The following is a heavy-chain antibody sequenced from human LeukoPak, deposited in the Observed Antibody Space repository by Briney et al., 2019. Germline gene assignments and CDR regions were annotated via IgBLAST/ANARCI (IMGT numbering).Heavy chain of an antibody. J-gene: IGHJ3*02. CDR2: IYYSGST. CDR1: GGSISSSSYY. D-gene: IGHD4/OR15-4a*01. V-gene: IGHV4-39*07. Sequence: PSETLSLTCTVSGGSISSSSYYWGWIRQPPGKGLEWIGSIYYSGSTYYNPSLKSRVTISVDTSKNQFSLKLSSVTAADTAVYYCARGLRLKVAFDIWGQGTMVTVSS. CDR3: ARGLRLKVAFDI.